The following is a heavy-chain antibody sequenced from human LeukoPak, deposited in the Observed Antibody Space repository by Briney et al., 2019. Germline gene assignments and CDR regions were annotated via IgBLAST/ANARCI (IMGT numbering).Heavy chain of an antibody. D-gene: IGHD6-6*01. CDR1: GASLSGYY. CDR3: AGGNIAARMGY. Sequence: PSGTLSLTCAVSGASLSGYYWTWIRQPPGKGLEWIGEINHSGSTDYNPSLKSRVTISVDTSKNQFSLKPYSVTAADTAVYYCAGGNIAARMGYWGQGTLVTVSS. J-gene: IGHJ4*02. V-gene: IGHV4-34*01. CDR2: INHSGST.